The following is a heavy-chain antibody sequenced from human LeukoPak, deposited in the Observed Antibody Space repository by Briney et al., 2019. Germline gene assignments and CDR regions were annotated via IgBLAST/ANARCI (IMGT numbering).Heavy chain of an antibody. CDR2: INHSGST. D-gene: IGHD3-16*02. CDR3: ARAGGYDYVWGSYRRPFDY. J-gene: IGHJ4*02. Sequence: SETLSLTCAVYGGSFSGYYWSLIRQPPGKGLEWIGEINHSGSTNYNPSLKSRVTISVDTSKNQFSLKLSSVTAADTAVYYCARAGGYDYVWGSYRRPFDYWGQGTLVTVSS. CDR1: GGSFSGYY. V-gene: IGHV4-34*01.